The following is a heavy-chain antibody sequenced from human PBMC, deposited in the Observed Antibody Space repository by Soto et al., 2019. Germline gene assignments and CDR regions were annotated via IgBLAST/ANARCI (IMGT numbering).Heavy chain of an antibody. Sequence: PGGSLRLSCAASGFTFSSYSMNWVRQAPGKGLEWVSSISSSSSYIYYADSVKGRFTISRDNAKNSLYLQMNSLRAEDTAVYYCAREEYQLLFPPDYWGQGTLVTVSS. D-gene: IGHD2-2*01. CDR3: AREEYQLLFPPDY. CDR1: GFTFSSYS. CDR2: ISSSSSYI. V-gene: IGHV3-21*01. J-gene: IGHJ4*02.